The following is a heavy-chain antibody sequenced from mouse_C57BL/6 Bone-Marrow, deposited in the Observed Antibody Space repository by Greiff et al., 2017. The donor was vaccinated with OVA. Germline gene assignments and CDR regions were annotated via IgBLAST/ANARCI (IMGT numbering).Heavy chain of an antibody. CDR1: GFTFSAFY. J-gene: IGHJ4*01. CDR2: ISNGGGST. V-gene: IGHV5-12*01. CDR3: ARLDAMDY. Sequence: EVKLVESGGGLVQPGGSLKLSCAASGFTFSAFYMYWIRQTPEKRLEWVAYISNGGGSTYYPDTVKGRFTISRDNAKNTLYLQMSRLKSEDTAMYYCARLDAMDYWGQGTSVTVSS.